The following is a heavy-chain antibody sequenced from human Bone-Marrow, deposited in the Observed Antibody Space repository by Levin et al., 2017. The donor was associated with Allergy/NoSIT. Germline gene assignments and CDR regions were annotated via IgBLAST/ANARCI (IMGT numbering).Heavy chain of an antibody. V-gene: IGHV1-46*01. CDR3: AREQTHYYESSGYSMGF. CDR2: INPSGGSR. J-gene: IGHJ4*02. D-gene: IGHD3-22*01. Sequence: ASVKVSCRASGYTLTSYYMHWVRQAPGQGLGWMGIINPSGGSRSYAQNFQGRVTMTSDTSTNTVYRELSSLNSEDTAVYYCAREQTHYYESSGYSMGFWGQGTLVTVSS. CDR1: GYTLTSYY.